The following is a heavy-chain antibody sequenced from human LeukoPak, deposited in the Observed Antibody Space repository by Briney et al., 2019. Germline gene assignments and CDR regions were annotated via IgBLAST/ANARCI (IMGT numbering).Heavy chain of an antibody. Sequence: GASVTVSCTASGGTFNNYGFNWVRQAPGQGLEWMGRIIPMFGTANYAQKFQGRVTITADESTSTTYMELSSLRSEDTAVYYCARSYSSSWYPRGDYYFDYWGQGSLVTVSS. V-gene: IGHV1-69*13. D-gene: IGHD6-13*01. CDR3: ARSYSSSWYPRGDYYFDY. J-gene: IGHJ4*02. CDR1: GGTFNNYG. CDR2: IIPMFGTA.